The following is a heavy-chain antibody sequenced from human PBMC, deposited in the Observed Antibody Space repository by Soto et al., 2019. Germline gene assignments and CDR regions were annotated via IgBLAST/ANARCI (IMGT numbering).Heavy chain of an antibody. J-gene: IGHJ5*02. D-gene: IGHD3-9*01. CDR3: AREYYDILTGSGGWFDP. Sequence: SETLSLTCTVSGGSISSGDYYWSWIRQPPGKGLEWIGYIYYSGSTYYNPSLKSRVTISVDTSKNQFSLKLSSVTAADTAVYYCAREYYDILTGSGGWFDPWGQGTLVTSPQ. CDR2: IYYSGST. CDR1: GGSISSGDYY. V-gene: IGHV4-30-4*01.